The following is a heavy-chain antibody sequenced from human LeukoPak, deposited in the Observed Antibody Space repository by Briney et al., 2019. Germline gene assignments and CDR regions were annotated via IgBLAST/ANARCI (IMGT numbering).Heavy chain of an antibody. J-gene: IGHJ4*02. D-gene: IGHD3-22*01. CDR1: GGSISSYY. CDR2: IYTSGST. CDR3: ARGAKTYYYDSSGYYFGY. V-gene: IGHV4-4*07. Sequence: SETLSLTCTVSGGSISSYYWSWIRQPAGKGLEWIGRIYTSGSTNYNPSLKSRVTMSVDTSKNQFSLKLSSVTAADTAVYYCARGAKTYYYDSSGYYFGYWGQGTLVTVSS.